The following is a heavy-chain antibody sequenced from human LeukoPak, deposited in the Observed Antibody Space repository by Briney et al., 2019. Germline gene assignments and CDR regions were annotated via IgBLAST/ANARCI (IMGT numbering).Heavy chain of an antibody. V-gene: IGHV3-30*18. CDR3: AKDSNRKNLVAPDY. J-gene: IGHJ4*02. CDR1: GFTFSSYG. Sequence: PGRSLRLSCAASGFTFSSYGMHWVRQAPGKGLEWVAVISYGGSNEYYADSVKGRFTISRDNSKNTLYLQMNSLRAEDTAVYYCAKDSNRKNLVAPDYWGQGTLVTVSS. D-gene: IGHD1-14*01. CDR2: ISYGGSNE.